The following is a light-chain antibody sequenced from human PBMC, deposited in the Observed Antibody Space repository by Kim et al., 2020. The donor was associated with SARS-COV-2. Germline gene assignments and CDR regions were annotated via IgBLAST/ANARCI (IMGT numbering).Light chain of an antibody. J-gene: IGLJ3*02. Sequence: RNTIFCAWSSCNIGAGYDVHWYQQLPGTAPKLLIYGNPNRPSGVPDRFSGSKSGTSASLAITGLQAEDEADYYCQSYDSSLSVWVFGGGTQLTVL. V-gene: IGLV1-40*01. CDR2: GNP. CDR3: QSYDSSLSVWV. CDR1: SCNIGAGYD.